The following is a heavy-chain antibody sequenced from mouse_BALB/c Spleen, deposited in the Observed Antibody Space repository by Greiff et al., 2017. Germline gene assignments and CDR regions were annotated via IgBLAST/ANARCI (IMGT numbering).Heavy chain of an antibody. CDR1: GYTFTDYE. D-gene: IGHD2-2*01. Sequence: QVQLQQSGAELVRPGASVTLSCKASGYTFTDYEMHWVKQTPVHGLEWIGAIDPETGGTAYNQKFKGKATLTADKSSSTAYMELRSLTSEDSAVYYCTRRRIYYGSAYYAMDYWGQGTSVTVSS. CDR3: TRRRIYYGSAYYAMDY. V-gene: IGHV1-15*01. CDR2: IDPETGGT. J-gene: IGHJ4*01.